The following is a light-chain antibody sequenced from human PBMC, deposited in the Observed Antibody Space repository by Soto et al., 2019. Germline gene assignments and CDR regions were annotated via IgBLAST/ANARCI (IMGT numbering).Light chain of an antibody. CDR3: QQSYSTPWT. V-gene: IGKV1-39*01. CDR1: QGISSY. J-gene: IGKJ1*01. Sequence: IQMTHSPSILSASVGDRVTITCRASQGISSYLAWYQQKPGKAPKLLIYAASTLQSGVPSRFSGSGYGTDFTLTISSLQPEDFATYYCQQSYSTPWTFGQGTKVDIK. CDR2: AAS.